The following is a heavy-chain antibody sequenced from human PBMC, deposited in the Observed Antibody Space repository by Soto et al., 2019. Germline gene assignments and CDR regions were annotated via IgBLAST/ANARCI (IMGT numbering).Heavy chain of an antibody. CDR1: GFTFSDAW. CDR3: TTDRLNTVPGSFDF. J-gene: IGHJ3*01. V-gene: IGHV3-15*01. Sequence: PAGSLRLSCAASGFTFSDAWMSWVRQAPGKGLEWVGLIKSKTDGGTTDYAAPVKGRFSISRDDSKNTLYLQMNSLKTEDTAFYYCTTDRLNTVPGSFDFWGQGSMVTVSS. CDR2: IKSKTDGGTT. D-gene: IGHD2-8*01.